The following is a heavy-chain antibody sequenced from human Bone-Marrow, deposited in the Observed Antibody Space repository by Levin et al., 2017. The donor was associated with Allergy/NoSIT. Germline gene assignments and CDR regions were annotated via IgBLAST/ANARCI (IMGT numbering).Heavy chain of an antibody. J-gene: IGHJ5*02. CDR2: IYWDGDR. CDR1: GMSLSANGVG. Sequence: SGPTLVKPTQTLTLTCTLSGMSLSANGVGVGWIRQPPGKALEWLALIYWDGDRRYSPSLQNRLSITKDTSKNQVVLTMANVDPVDTATYYCAYRGMAAATRTKNWFDPWGQGILVTVSS. V-gene: IGHV2-5*02. CDR3: AYRGMAAATRTKNWFDP. D-gene: IGHD6-25*01.